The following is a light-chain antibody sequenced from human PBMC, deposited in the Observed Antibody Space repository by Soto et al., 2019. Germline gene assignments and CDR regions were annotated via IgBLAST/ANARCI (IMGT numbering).Light chain of an antibody. V-gene: IGKV3-20*01. Sequence: GLTQSPCTLSLSPRDRATLSCRASQSVSSSYLAWDQQKPGQAPRLLIYGASTRATGIPDRFSGDGSVTHFTLTISRLEAEDFVMYYCQQYGSSPITFGQGTDWRL. CDR2: GAS. CDR1: QSVSSSY. CDR3: QQYGSSPIT. J-gene: IGKJ5*01.